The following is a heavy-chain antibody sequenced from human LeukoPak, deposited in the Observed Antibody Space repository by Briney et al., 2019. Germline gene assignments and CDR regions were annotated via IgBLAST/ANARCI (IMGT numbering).Heavy chain of an antibody. CDR3: ARARWTSTVTAYYLDY. V-gene: IGHV1-3*01. Sequence: ASVTVSCKASGYMVSDYAIQWVRLAPRQGLEWMGWSNAANGKTKYSQKSQGRVSITRETSASTAYVELSGLRSEDTAVYYCARARWTSTVTAYYLDYWGQGTLVTVSS. J-gene: IGHJ4*02. CDR1: GYMVSDYA. CDR2: SNAANGKT. D-gene: IGHD4-17*01.